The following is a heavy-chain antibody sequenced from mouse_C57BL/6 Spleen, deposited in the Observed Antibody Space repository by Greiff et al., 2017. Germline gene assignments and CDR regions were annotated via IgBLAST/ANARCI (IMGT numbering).Heavy chain of an antibody. V-gene: IGHV1-50*01. J-gene: IGHJ2*01. CDR3: EKRDGSSYRWDYFDY. CDR1: GYTFTSYW. CDR2: LDPSDSYT. Sequence: VQLQQPGAELVKPGASVKLSCKASGYTFTSYWMQWVKQRPGQGLEWIGELDPSDSYTNYNQKLKGKATLTVDTSSSTAYMQLSSLTSEDSAVYYCEKRDGSSYRWDYFDYWGQGTTLTVSS. D-gene: IGHD1-1*01.